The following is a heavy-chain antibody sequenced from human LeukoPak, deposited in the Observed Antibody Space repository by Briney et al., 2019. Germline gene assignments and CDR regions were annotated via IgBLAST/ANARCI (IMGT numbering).Heavy chain of an antibody. V-gene: IGHV3-23*01. J-gene: IGHJ4*02. CDR2: IGGTTGNT. CDR1: GLTFINYA. Sequence: GGSLRLPCAASGLTFINYAVNWVRQAPGRALEWVSAIGGTTGNTYYADSVKGRFTISTDNSKTTLYLQMNSLRADDTAIYYCAKGPGAGGNTWYYFDYWGQGTLVTVSS. D-gene: IGHD6-13*01. CDR3: AKGPGAGGNTWYYFDY.